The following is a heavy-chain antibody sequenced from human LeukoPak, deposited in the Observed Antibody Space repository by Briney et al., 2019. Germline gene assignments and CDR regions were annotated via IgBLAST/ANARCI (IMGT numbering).Heavy chain of an antibody. Sequence: PGGSLRLSCAASGFTFSDYALNRVRQAPGKGLEWISSITGSSYNKYYAESLKGRVTISRDNAKNSLYLQMDSLRAEDTAVYYCGVGASSASEFDYWGQGTLVTVSS. V-gene: IGHV3-21*01. D-gene: IGHD1-26*01. CDR3: GVGASSASEFDY. CDR1: GFTFSDYA. CDR2: ITGSSYNK. J-gene: IGHJ4*02.